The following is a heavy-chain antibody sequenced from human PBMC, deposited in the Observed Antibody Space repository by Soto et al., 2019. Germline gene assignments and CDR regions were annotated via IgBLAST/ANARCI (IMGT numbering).Heavy chain of an antibody. CDR3: AREGGAAPGARREWYLDL. CDR2: INPHTGDT. D-gene: IGHD6-25*01. V-gene: IGHV1-2*02. Sequence: QVHLVQSGAEVKKPGASVTVSCKTSGYTLTDYYMHWVRQAPGQGLEWMAWINPHTGDTGIAERFQGRVTRTRDTSTNTAHMGLTSLTSDDTAIYYCAREGGAAPGARREWYLDLWGRGSLVTVSS. J-gene: IGHJ2*01. CDR1: GYTLTDYY.